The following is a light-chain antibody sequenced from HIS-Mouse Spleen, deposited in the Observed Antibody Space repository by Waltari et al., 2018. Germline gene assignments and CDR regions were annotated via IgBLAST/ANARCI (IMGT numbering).Light chain of an antibody. CDR3: AAWDDSLSGVV. Sequence: QSVLTQPPSASGTPGQRVNISCSGSSSNIGSNYVYWYQQLPGTPPKLLIYRNNQRPSGVPDRFSGSKSGTSASLAISGLRSEDEADYYCAAWDDSLSGVVFGGGTKLTVL. CDR2: RNN. J-gene: IGLJ2*01. V-gene: IGLV1-47*01. CDR1: SSNIGSNY.